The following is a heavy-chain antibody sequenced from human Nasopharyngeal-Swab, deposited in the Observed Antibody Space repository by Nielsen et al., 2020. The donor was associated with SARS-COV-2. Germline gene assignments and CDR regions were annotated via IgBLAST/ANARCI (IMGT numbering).Heavy chain of an antibody. Sequence: SETLSLTCTVPGGSISSSSYYWSWIRQPAGKGLEWIGRIYTSGSTNYNPSLKSRVTISVDTSKNQFSLKLSSVTAADTAVYYCAREYCSSTSCSHWYFDLWGRGTLVTVSS. CDR3: AREYCSSTSCSHWYFDL. D-gene: IGHD2-2*01. V-gene: IGHV4-61*02. J-gene: IGHJ2*01. CDR2: IYTSGST. CDR1: GGSISSSSYY.